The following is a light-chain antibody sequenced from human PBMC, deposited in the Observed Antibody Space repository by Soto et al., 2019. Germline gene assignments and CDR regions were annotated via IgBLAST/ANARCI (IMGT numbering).Light chain of an antibody. V-gene: IGKV1-27*01. J-gene: IGKJ1*01. CDR3: QKYNTAPQT. CDR1: QGILDY. CDR2: AAS. Sequence: DIQMTQSPSSLSATRGDRVTITCRASQGILDYVAWYQQKPGKAPKLLIYAASTLPSGVPSRFSGSGSGTDFALTISSLQPEDVATYYCQKYNTAPQTFGQGTKVEIK.